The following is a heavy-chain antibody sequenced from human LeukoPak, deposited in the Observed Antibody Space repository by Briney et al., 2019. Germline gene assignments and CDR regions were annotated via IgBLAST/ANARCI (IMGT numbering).Heavy chain of an antibody. D-gene: IGHD6-13*01. Sequence: GRSLRLSCAASGFTFSYYGMQWVRQAPGKGLEWVAVISYDGSTKYYADSVKGRFTISRDNSKNTLYLQMNSLRAEDTAVFYCAKESHSSGYGAYFDYWGQGTLVTVSS. CDR1: GFTFSYYG. CDR3: AKESHSSGYGAYFDY. CDR2: ISYDGSTK. J-gene: IGHJ4*02. V-gene: IGHV3-30*18.